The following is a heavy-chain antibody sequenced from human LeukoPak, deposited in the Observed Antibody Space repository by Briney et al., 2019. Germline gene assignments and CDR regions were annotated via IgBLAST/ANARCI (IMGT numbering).Heavy chain of an antibody. D-gene: IGHD6-19*01. CDR3: ARARVPIAVAGLYYFDY. CDR2: INPNSGGT. Sequence: ASVKVSCKASGYTFTGYYMHWVRQAPGQGLEWMGWINPNSGGTNYAQKFQGRVTMTRDTSSSSAYMDLTRLKSDDTAVYYCARARVPIAVAGLYYFDYWGQGALVTVSS. V-gene: IGHV1-2*02. J-gene: IGHJ4*02. CDR1: GYTFTGYY.